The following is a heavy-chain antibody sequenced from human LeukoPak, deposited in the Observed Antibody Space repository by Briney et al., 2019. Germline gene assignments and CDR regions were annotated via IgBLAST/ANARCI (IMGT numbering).Heavy chain of an antibody. CDR2: ISYDGSNK. J-gene: IGHJ4*02. Sequence: GGSLRLSCAASGFTFSYYGMHWVRQAPGKGLEWVAVISYDGSNKYYADSVKGRFTISRDNSKNTLYLQMNSLRAEDTAMYYCAREYYYGSGTSRNFDYWGQGTLVTVSS. CDR1: GFTFSYYG. CDR3: AREYYYGSGTSRNFDY. D-gene: IGHD3-10*01. V-gene: IGHV3-30*19.